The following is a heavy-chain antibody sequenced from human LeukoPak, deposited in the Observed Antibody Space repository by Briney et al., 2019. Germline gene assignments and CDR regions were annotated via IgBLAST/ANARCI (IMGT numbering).Heavy chain of an antibody. CDR3: ARGLRTTVPSDY. CDR1: GYTFTCYD. D-gene: IGHD4-11*01. J-gene: IGHJ4*02. Sequence: ASVKVSCKASGYTFTCYDINWVRQATGQGLEWMGWMNPNSGNTGYAQKFQGRVTITRNTSISTAYMELSSLRSEDTAVYYCARGLRTTVPSDYWGQGTLVTVSS. CDR2: MNPNSGNT. V-gene: IGHV1-8*03.